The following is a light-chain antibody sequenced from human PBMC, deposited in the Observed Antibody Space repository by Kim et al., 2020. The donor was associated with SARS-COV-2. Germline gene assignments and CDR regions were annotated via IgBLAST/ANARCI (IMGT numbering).Light chain of an antibody. Sequence: LGQNFTIKYPENSLRMFYASWYPLNPRPAPTFFLYGKDHRPSGIPDLFSVSSTVNTASMTITGAHAEDEAVYYCHSRDSSVNSYVFGTGTKVTVL. V-gene: IGLV3-19*01. CDR2: GKD. CDR1: SLRMFY. J-gene: IGLJ1*01. CDR3: HSRDSSVNSYV.